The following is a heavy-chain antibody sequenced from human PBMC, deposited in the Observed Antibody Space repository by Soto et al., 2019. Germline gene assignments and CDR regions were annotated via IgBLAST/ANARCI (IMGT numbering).Heavy chain of an antibody. Sequence: QVQLQESGPGLVKPSETLSLTCTVSGGSMTSYYWSWIRQPPGQGLEWIGYIYYSGSTDYNPSLMSRVTISADTSKKQFSLKLSSVTAADTAVYYCARAGGYSGYWAYWGQGTLVTVSS. V-gene: IGHV4-59*01. CDR3: ARAGGYSGYWAY. CDR1: GGSMTSYY. J-gene: IGHJ4*02. CDR2: IYYSGST. D-gene: IGHD5-12*01.